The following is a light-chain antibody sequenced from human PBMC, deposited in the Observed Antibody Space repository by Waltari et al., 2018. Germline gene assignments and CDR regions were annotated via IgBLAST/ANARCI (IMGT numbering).Light chain of an antibody. Sequence: IVMTQTPVSLSVNPGHPASIPGTSSQSLLHSDGKTYLSCYLQKPGQSPQPLIYEVSTRFSGVPDRFSGSGSGTDFTLKISRVEAEDVGVYYCMQGIHLPFTFGGGTKVEIK. V-gene: IGKV2-29*03. CDR3: MQGIHLPFT. CDR1: QSLLHSDGKTY. CDR2: EVS. J-gene: IGKJ4*01.